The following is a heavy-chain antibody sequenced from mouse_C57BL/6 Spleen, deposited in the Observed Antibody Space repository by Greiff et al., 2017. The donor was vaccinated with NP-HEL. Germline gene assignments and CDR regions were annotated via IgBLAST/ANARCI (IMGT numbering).Heavy chain of an antibody. J-gene: IGHJ2*01. CDR2: INPGSGGT. V-gene: IGHV1-54*01. Sequence: QVQLQQSGAELVRPGTSVKVSCKASGYAFTNYLIEWVKQRPGQGLEWIGVINPGSGGTNYNEKFKGKATLTADKSSSTAYMQLSSLTSEDSAVYFCARRAGTDDYWGQGTTLTVSS. CDR3: ARRAGTDDY. D-gene: IGHD3-3*01. CDR1: GYAFTNYL.